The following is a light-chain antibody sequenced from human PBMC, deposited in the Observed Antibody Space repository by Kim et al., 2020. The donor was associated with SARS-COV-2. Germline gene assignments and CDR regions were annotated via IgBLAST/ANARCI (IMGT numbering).Light chain of an antibody. CDR2: KAS. CDR3: QQYTSIPLT. CDR1: QSMTGL. V-gene: IGKV1-5*03. J-gene: IGKJ4*01. Sequence: DIQMTQSPSTLSAFVGDRVTLTCRASQSMTGLLAWYQQRPGKAPKLLIYKASSLESGVPSRFSGSGSGTEFTLTISSLQPEDSATYYCQQYTSIPLTFGGGTKVDIK.